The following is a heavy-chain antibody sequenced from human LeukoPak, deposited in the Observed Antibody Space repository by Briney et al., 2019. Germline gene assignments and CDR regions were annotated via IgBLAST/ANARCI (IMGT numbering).Heavy chain of an antibody. J-gene: IGHJ2*01. CDR3: ARIPAWLGAFGYFDV. CDR2: IRSGGTTI. Sequence: PGGSLRLFCAASGFTFSDYYMTWIRQAPGKGLEWVSYIRSGGTTIYYADSVKGRFTISRDNAKNSLYLQMNSLRAEDTAVYFCARIPAWLGAFGYFDVWGRGTLVTVSS. V-gene: IGHV3-11*01. CDR1: GFTFSDYY. D-gene: IGHD3-10*01.